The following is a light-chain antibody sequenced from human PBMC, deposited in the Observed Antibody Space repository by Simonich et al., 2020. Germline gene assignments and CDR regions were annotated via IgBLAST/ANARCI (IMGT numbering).Light chain of an antibody. Sequence: SYELTQPPSVSVSPGRTPRITCSGDELPKKYAYWYQQKSGHAPCLVIYEDNKRPSGIPERFYGSSSGTMATLTISGAQVEDEADYYCYSTDSSGNHWVFGGGTKLTVL. CDR1: ELPKKY. J-gene: IGLJ3*02. CDR2: EDN. CDR3: YSTDSSGNHWV. V-gene: IGLV3-10*01.